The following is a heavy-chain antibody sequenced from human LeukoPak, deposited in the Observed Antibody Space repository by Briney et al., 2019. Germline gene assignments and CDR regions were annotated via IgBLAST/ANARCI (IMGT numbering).Heavy chain of an antibody. V-gene: IGHV3-21*01. D-gene: IGHD2-15*01. Sequence: SGGSLRLSCAASGFTFSSYSMNWVRQAPGKGLEWVSSISSSSSYIYYADSVKGRFTISRDNAKNSLYLQMNSLRAEDTAVYYCARDRVVAATQDFDYWGQGTLVTVSS. J-gene: IGHJ4*02. CDR2: ISSSSSYI. CDR3: ARDRVVAATQDFDY. CDR1: GFTFSSYS.